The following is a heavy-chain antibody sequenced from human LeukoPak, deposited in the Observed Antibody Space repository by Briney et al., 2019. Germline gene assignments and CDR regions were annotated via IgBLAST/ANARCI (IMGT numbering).Heavy chain of an antibody. CDR3: ARTERWLHWDF. V-gene: IGHV4-4*09. J-gene: IGHJ4*02. CDR2: ISNSGST. CDR1: CASLSSFH. Sequence: KPSETPAPPCTVSCASLSSFHREWIRQPPRKGLEWIGCISNSGSTNYNPSLKSRVTISLDTSKSQFSLKLSSVTAADTAVYYCARTERWLHWDFWGQGSLVTVSS. D-gene: IGHD5-24*01.